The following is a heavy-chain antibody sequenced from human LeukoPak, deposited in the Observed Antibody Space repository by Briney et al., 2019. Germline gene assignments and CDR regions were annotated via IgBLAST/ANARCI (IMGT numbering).Heavy chain of an antibody. Sequence: PSETLSLTCTVSGGSISSYYWSWIRQPPGKGPEWIGYIYYSGSTNYNPSLKSRVTISVDTSKNQFSLKLSSVTAADTAVYYCASHSGGYAYWGQGTLVTVSS. CDR2: IYYSGST. J-gene: IGHJ4*02. V-gene: IGHV4-59*12. D-gene: IGHD5-12*01. CDR1: GGSISSYY. CDR3: ASHSGGYAY.